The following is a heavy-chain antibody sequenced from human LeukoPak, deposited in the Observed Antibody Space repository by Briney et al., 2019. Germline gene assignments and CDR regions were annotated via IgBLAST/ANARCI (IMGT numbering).Heavy chain of an antibody. V-gene: IGHV4-4*07. CDR1: GGSISTYY. CDR3: ADDFGD. Sequence: SETLSLTCTVSGGSISTYYWSWIRQPAGKGLEWIGRIYPSGTTHYNPSLKSRVTMSVDTSKNQFSLKLTSVTAADTAVYYCADDFGDWGQGTLVTVSS. D-gene: IGHD4-17*01. CDR2: IYPSGTT. J-gene: IGHJ4*02.